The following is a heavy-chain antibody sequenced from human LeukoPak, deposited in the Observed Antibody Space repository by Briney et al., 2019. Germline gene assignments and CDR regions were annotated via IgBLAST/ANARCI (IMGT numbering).Heavy chain of an antibody. CDR1: GYTFTGYY. D-gene: IGHD5-12*01. CDR2: IIPIFGTA. CDR3: ARAVATIGNYYYYYMDV. J-gene: IGHJ6*03. V-gene: IGHV1-69*13. Sequence: GASVKVSCKASGYTFTGYYMHWVRQAPGQGLEWMGGIIPIFGTANYAQKFQGRVTITADESTSTAYMELSSLRSEDTAVYYCARAVATIGNYYYYYMDVWGKGTTVTVSS.